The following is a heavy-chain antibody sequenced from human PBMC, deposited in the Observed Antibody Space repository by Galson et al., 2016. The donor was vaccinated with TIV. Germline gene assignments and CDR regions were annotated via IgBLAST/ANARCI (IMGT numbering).Heavy chain of an antibody. J-gene: IGHJ4*02. CDR2: IKRDGSDK. CDR3: ARLADGDSVPHLDK. CDR1: GFTFSAYW. Sequence: SLRLSCAASGFTFSAYWMTWVRQAPGKGLEWVANIKRDGSDKYYVDSVKGRFAISRDNVENSLFLQMDSLRAEDTAVYYCARLADGDSVPHLDKGGQGTLVTVSS. D-gene: IGHD4-17*01. V-gene: IGHV3-7*01.